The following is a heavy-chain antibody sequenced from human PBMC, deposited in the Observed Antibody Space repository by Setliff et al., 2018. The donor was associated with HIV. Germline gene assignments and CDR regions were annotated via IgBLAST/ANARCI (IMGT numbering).Heavy chain of an antibody. CDR2: IGTYNGDT. V-gene: IGHV1-18*01. Sequence: ASVKVSCKASGYTFTSSGITWVRQAPGQGFEWMGWIGTYNGDTNYAQKFQGRVTMTTDTSTSTAYMELRSLISDDTAVYYCAREGLWFGDRGYYMDVWGTGTAVTVSS. D-gene: IGHD3-10*01. CDR3: AREGLWFGDRGYYMDV. J-gene: IGHJ6*03. CDR1: GYTFTSSG.